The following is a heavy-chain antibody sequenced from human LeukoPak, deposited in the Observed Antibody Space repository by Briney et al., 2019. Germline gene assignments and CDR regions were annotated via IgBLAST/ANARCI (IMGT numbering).Heavy chain of an antibody. V-gene: IGHV1-69*13. J-gene: IGHJ6*02. Sequence: ASVKVSCKASGYTFTNYHIAWVRQAPGQGLEWMGGIIPIFGTANYAQKFQGRVTITADESTSTAYMELSSLRSEDTAAYYCARARRDYYDSTLYGMDVWGQGTTVTVSS. D-gene: IGHD3-22*01. CDR2: IIPIFGTA. CDR3: ARARRDYYDSTLYGMDV. CDR1: GYTFTNYH.